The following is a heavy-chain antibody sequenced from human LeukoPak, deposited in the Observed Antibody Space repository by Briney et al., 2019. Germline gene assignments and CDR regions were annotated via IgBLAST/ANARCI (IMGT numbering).Heavy chain of an antibody. D-gene: IGHD6-19*01. CDR3: ARDTTYSSGWYRYYYYYYMDV. V-gene: IGHV3-48*01. CDR1: GFTFSSYN. J-gene: IGHJ6*03. CDR2: ITSSSTTI. Sequence: PGGSLRLSCAASGFTFSSYNMNWVRQAPGKGLEWVSYITSSSTTIYYADSVKGRFTISRDNAKNSLYLQMNSLRAEDTAVYYYARDTTYSSGWYRYYYYYYMDVWGKGTTVTVSS.